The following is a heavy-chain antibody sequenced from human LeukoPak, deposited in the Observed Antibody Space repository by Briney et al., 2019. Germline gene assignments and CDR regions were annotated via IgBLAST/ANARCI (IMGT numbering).Heavy chain of an antibody. D-gene: IGHD2-15*01. CDR3: AKGSWSQHSAGFDY. J-gene: IGHJ4*02. CDR1: GFTFSSYA. Sequence: GGSLRLSCAASGFTFSSYAMGWVRQAPGKGLEWVSAISGSGGSTYYADSVKGRFTISRDNSKNTLYLQMNSLRAEDTAVYYCAKGSWSQHSAGFDYWGQGTLVTVSS. V-gene: IGHV3-23*01. CDR2: ISGSGGST.